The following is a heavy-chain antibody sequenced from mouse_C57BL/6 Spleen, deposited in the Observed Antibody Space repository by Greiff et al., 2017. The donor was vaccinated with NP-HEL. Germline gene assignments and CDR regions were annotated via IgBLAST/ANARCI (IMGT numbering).Heavy chain of an antibody. CDR3: AKMGAYDGYYGFAY. Sequence: EVQRVESGGGLVKPGGSLKLSCAASGFTFSSYAMSWVRQTPEKRLEWVATISDGGSYTYYPDNVKGRFTISRDNAKNNLYLQMSHLKSEDTAMYYCAKMGAYDGYYGFAYWGQGTLVTVSA. D-gene: IGHD2-3*01. CDR2: ISDGGSYT. V-gene: IGHV5-4*01. CDR1: GFTFSSYA. J-gene: IGHJ3*01.